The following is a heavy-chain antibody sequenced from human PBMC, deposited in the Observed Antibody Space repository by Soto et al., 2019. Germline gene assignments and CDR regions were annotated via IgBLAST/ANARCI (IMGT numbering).Heavy chain of an antibody. Sequence: PSETLSLTCAVYGGSFSGYYWSWIRQPPGKGLEWIGEINHSGSTNYNPSLKSRVTISVDTSKNQFSLKLSSVTAADTAVYYCARQSIAARPTPYYFDYWGQGTLVTVSS. V-gene: IGHV4-34*01. CDR2: INHSGST. CDR1: GGSFSGYY. D-gene: IGHD6-6*01. CDR3: ARQSIAARPTPYYFDY. J-gene: IGHJ4*02.